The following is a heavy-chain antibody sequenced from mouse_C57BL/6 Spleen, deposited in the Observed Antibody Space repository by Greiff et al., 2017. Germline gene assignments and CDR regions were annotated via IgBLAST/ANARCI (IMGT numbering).Heavy chain of an antibody. D-gene: IGHD2-4*01. CDR1: GYTFTSYW. CDR3: ASGDYDYSYAMDY. CDR2: IHPNSGST. Sequence: QVQLQQPGAELVKPGASVKLSCKASGYTFTSYWMHWVKQRPGQGLEWIGMIHPNSGSTNYNEKFKSKATLTVDKSSSTAYMQLSSLTSEDSAVYYCASGDYDYSYAMDYWGQGTSVTVSS. J-gene: IGHJ4*01. V-gene: IGHV1-64*01.